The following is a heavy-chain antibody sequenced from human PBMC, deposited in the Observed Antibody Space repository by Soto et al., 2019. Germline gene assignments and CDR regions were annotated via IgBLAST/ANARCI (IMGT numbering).Heavy chain of an antibody. D-gene: IGHD3-22*01. J-gene: IGHJ4*02. CDR1: GFTLSTYE. Sequence: GGSLRLSCAASGFTLSTYEMMWVRQAPGKGLEWVSYISQSGSRTSYADSVRGRFTISRDNAKNSLYLQMNSLRAEDTAVYYCATSLGGYYYSFWGQGTLVTVSS. V-gene: IGHV3-48*03. CDR2: ISQSGSRT. CDR3: ATSLGGYYYSF.